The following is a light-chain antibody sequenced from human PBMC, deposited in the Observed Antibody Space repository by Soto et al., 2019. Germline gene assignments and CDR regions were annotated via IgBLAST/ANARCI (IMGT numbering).Light chain of an antibody. CDR3: QHYVTSPKT. Sequence: EIVLTQSPGTLSLSPGERATLSCRASQSVSSSYLAWYQQKPGQAPRLLIYGASSRATGIPDRFSGSGSGTDFTLTISSLEPEDFAVYYCQHYVTSPKTFGQGTKVDIK. CDR2: GAS. CDR1: QSVSSSY. J-gene: IGKJ1*01. V-gene: IGKV3-20*01.